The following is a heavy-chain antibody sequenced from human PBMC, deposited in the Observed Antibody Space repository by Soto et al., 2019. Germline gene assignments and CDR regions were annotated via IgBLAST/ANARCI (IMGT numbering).Heavy chain of an antibody. CDR2: VYHNGLT. CDR3: ARDAALPGEADRFDY. D-gene: IGHD2-15*01. J-gene: IGHJ4*02. CDR1: GDSIGSNVW. V-gene: IGHV4-4*02. Sequence: SETLSLTCDVSGDSIGSNVWWSWVRQPPGKGLEWIGEVYHNGLTDYNPSLRGRATMSADMSKDQFSLRVTSVTDANTAIYYCARDAALPGEADRFDYWGQGALVTASS.